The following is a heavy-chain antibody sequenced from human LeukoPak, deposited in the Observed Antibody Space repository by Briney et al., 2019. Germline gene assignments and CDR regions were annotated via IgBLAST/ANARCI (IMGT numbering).Heavy chain of an antibody. J-gene: IGHJ4*02. D-gene: IGHD3-22*01. CDR2: INHSGST. V-gene: IGHV4-34*01. CDR1: GFTFSSYS. Sequence: GSLRLSCAASGFTFSSYSMNWVRQAPGKGLEWIGEINHSGSTNYNPSLKSRVTISVDTSKNQFSLKLSSVTAADTAVYYCARHIRTMILGLWGQGTLVTVSS. CDR3: ARHIRTMILGL.